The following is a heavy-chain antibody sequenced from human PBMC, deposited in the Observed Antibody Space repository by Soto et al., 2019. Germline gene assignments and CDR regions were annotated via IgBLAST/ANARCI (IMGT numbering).Heavy chain of an antibody. J-gene: IGHJ6*02. CDR2: ISTYNGNT. Sequence: QVQLVQSGAEVKKPGASVKVSCQASGYTFTTYDISWVRQAPGQGLEWMGRISTYNGNTNYPQSLQGRLTMTTDTSTTTAYMELRSLRSDDTAVYYCARDPYHVLMVNAPNLYGMDFCGQGTTVTVS. D-gene: IGHD2-8*01. CDR3: ARDPYHVLMVNAPNLYGMDF. V-gene: IGHV1-18*01. CDR1: GYTFTTYD.